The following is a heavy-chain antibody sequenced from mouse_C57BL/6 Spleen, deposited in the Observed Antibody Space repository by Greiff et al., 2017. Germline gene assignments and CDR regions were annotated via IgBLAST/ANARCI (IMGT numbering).Heavy chain of an antibody. D-gene: IGHD1-1*01. V-gene: IGHV1-64*01. CDR3: AAVVAHWYFDV. CDR1: GYTSTSYW. CDR2: IHPNSGST. J-gene: IGHJ1*03. Sequence: VQLQQPGAELVKPGASVKLSCKASGYTSTSYWMHWVKQRPGQGLEWIGMIHPNSGSTNYNEKFKSKATLTVDKSSSTAYMQLSSLTSEDSAVYYCAAVVAHWYFDVWGTGTTVTVSS.